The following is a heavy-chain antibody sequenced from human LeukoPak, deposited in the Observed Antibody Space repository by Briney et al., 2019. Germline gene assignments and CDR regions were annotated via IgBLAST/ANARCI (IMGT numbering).Heavy chain of an antibody. Sequence: GGSLRLSCAASGFIFSSYWTHWVRQAPGKGLVWVSRIHSDGSSAIYADSVKGRFTISRDNAKNTLYLQMNSLRVDDTAVYYCAGHFGSGRWHYYYMDVWGKGTTVTVSS. CDR3: AGHFGSGRWHYYYMDV. CDR1: GFIFSSYW. V-gene: IGHV3-74*01. J-gene: IGHJ6*03. D-gene: IGHD3-10*01. CDR2: IHSDGSSA.